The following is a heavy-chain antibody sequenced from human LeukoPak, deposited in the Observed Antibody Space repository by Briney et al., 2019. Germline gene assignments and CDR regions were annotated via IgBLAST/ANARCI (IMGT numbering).Heavy chain of an antibody. V-gene: IGHV3-48*01. D-gene: IGHD2-2*01. CDR3: ARDDYLGCSSTSCYDY. Sequence: PGGSLRLSCAAFGFTFSTYSMSWVRQAPGKGLEWLSYISGSSSATYYTDSVKGRFTVSRDNAKDSLYLQMNSLRAEDTAVYYCARDDYLGCSSTSCYDYWGQGTLVTVSS. CDR2: ISGSSSAT. CDR1: GFTFSTYS. J-gene: IGHJ4*02.